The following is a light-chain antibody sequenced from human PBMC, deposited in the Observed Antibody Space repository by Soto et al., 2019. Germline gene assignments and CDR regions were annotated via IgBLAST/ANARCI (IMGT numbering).Light chain of an antibody. CDR1: QSISSSY. V-gene: IGKV3-20*01. J-gene: IGKJ1*01. CDR3: QQYDSSPLT. CDR2: GAS. Sequence: EIVLTQSPGTLSLSPGERATLSCRASQSISSSYLAWYQQKPGQAPRLLIYGASSRATGIPDRFSGSGSGTDFTLTINRLEPEDFAVYYCQQYDSSPLTFGQGTKVEIK.